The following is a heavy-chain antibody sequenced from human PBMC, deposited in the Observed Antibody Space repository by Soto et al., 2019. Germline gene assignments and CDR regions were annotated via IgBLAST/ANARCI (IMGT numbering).Heavy chain of an antibody. D-gene: IGHD2-15*01. CDR3: AMRDN. Sequence: QVQLVESGGGVVQPGRSLRLSCAASGFTFSSYVMNWVRQAPGKGLEWVAVISYDGRTKYYADSVKGRFTISRDNAKNKLYLQMNSLRAEDTAVYYCAMRDNWGQGTLVTVSS. CDR2: ISYDGRTK. V-gene: IGHV3-30*03. J-gene: IGHJ4*02. CDR1: GFTFSSYV.